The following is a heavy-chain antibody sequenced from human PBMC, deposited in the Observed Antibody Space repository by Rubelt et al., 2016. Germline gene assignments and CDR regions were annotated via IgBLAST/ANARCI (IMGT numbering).Heavy chain of an antibody. J-gene: IGHJ6*02. CDR1: GFTFRGFA. D-gene: IGHD4-17*01. V-gene: IGHV3-23*01. CDR3: AREYQDYGDYTSLNHYGMDL. Sequence: GGSLSLPCAAPGFTFRGFALNWVRGAQGKGLEGVSAIGGSDERTYYAAPVRGRFTIPRDNSKTPLHLKMNSLRAGDTAIYYCAREYQDYGDYTSLNHYGMDLWGQGTTVTVSS. CDR2: IGGSDERT.